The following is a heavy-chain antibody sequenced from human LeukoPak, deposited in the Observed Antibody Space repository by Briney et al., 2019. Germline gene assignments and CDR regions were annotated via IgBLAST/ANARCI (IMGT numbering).Heavy chain of an antibody. CDR2: IYTSGST. D-gene: IGHD3-16*01. V-gene: IGHV4-61*02. CDR1: GGSIRSSSYY. J-gene: IGHJ4*02. Sequence: PSETLSLTCTVSGGSIRSSSYYWSWIRQPAGKGLEWIGRIYTSGSTNYNPSLKSRVTMSVDTSKNQFSLKLSSVTAADTAVYYCARDSGGGSPDYWGQGTLVTVSS. CDR3: ARDSGGGSPDY.